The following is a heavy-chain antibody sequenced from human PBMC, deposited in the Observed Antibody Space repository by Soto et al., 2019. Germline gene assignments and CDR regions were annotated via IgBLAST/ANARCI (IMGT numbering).Heavy chain of an antibody. V-gene: IGHV1-69*08. CDR1: GGTFSSYT. CDR2: IIPILGIA. J-gene: IGHJ4*02. CDR3: ARERAGPGYCSSTSCYEAFDY. Sequence: QVKLVQSGAEVKKPESSVKVSCKASGGTFSSYTISWVRQAPGQGLEWMGRIIPILGIANYAQKFQGRVTITADKSTSTAYMELSSLRSEDTAVYYCARERAGPGYCSSTSCYEAFDYWGQGTLVTVSS. D-gene: IGHD2-2*01.